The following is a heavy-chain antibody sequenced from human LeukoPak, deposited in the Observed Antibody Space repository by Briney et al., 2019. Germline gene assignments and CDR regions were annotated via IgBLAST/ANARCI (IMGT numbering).Heavy chain of an antibody. CDR1: GGFISSYY. D-gene: IGHD3-22*01. J-gene: IGHJ5*02. CDR2: IYYSGST. CDR3: ARGDYYPNWFDP. V-gene: IGHV4-59*01. Sequence: SETLSLTCTVSGGFISSYYWSWIRQPPVKGLEWIGYIYYSGSTNYNPSLKSRVTISVDTSKNQFSLKLSSVTAADTAVYYCARGDYYPNWFDPWGQGTLVTVSS.